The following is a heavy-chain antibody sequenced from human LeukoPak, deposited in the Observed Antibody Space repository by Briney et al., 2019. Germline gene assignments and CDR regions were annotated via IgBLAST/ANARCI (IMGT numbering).Heavy chain of an antibody. V-gene: IGHV1-18*01. J-gene: IGHJ5*02. D-gene: IGHD6-6*01. CDR3: ARVGLVAARSWFDP. CDR2: ISAYNGNT. CDR1: GYTFTSYG. Sequence: ASVKVSCKAPGYTFTSYGISWVRQAPGQGLEWMGWISAYNGNTNYAQKLQGRVTMTTDTSTSTAYMELRSLRSDDTAVYYCARVGLVAARSWFDPWGQGTLVTVSS.